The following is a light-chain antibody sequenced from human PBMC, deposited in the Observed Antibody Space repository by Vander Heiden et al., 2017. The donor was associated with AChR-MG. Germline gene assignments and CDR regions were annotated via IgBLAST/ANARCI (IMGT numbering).Light chain of an antibody. CDR2: SNN. V-gene: IGLV1-44*01. CDR1: SSNIGSNT. CDR3: ATWDDSLNGPV. J-gene: IGLJ3*02. Sequence: QSVLTQPPSASGTPGQRGTISCSGSSSNIGSNTVNWYQQLPGTAPKLLMYSNNQRPSGVPDRFSGSKSGTSASLAISGLQSEDEADYYCATWDDSLNGPVFGGGTKLTVL.